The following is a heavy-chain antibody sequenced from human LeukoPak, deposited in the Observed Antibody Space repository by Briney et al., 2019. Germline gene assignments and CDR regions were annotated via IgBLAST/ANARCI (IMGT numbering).Heavy chain of an antibody. V-gene: IGHV4-39*01. Sequence: SETLSLTCTVSGGSISSSSYYWGWIRQPPGKGLEWIGSIYYSGSTYYNPSLKSRVTISVDTSKNQFSLELSSVTAADTAVYYCGGYDILTGYYWGQGTLVTVSS. D-gene: IGHD3-9*01. CDR3: GGYDILTGYY. J-gene: IGHJ4*02. CDR2: IYYSGST. CDR1: GGSISSSSYY.